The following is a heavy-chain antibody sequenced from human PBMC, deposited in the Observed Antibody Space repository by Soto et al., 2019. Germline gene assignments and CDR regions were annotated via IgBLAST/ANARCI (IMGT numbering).Heavy chain of an antibody. CDR3: ARDRLITYGAKIAPDH. J-gene: IGHJ5*02. Sequence: QVRLVESGGGVIQPGRSLRLSCKASGFTFSDFGMHWVRQAPGKGLEWVSAIWYDGSYQYYADPVRGRFTTSRDNSNNTLFLQMNSLRVEDTAVYYCARDRLITYGAKIAPDHWGQGALVIVSS. CDR1: GFTFSDFG. D-gene: IGHD1-20*01. CDR2: IWYDGSYQ. V-gene: IGHV3-33*01.